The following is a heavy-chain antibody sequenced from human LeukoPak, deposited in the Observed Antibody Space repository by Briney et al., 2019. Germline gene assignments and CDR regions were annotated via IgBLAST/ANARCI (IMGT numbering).Heavy chain of an antibody. CDR3: ARRSWFESVDP. Sequence: EASVKVSCKASGYTFTSYAMNWVRQAPGQGLEWMGGIIPIFGTANYAQKFQGRVTITADKSTSTAYMELSSLRSEDTAVYCCARRSWFESVDPWGQGTLVTVSS. CDR2: IIPIFGTA. V-gene: IGHV1-69*06. D-gene: IGHD2-15*01. CDR1: GYTFTSYA. J-gene: IGHJ5*02.